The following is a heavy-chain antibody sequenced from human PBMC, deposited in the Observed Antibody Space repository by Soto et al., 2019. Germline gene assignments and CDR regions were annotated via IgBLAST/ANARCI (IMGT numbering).Heavy chain of an antibody. CDR3: TTASTGTIYYYYGMDV. Sequence: PGGSLRLSCAASGFTFSNAWMNWVRQAPGKGLEWVGRIKSKTDGGTTDYAAPVKGRFTISRDDSKNTLYLQMNSLKTEDTAVYYCTTASTGTIYYYYGMDVWGQGTLVTVSS. CDR2: IKSKTDGGTT. V-gene: IGHV3-15*07. D-gene: IGHD1-7*01. J-gene: IGHJ6*02. CDR1: GFTFSNAW.